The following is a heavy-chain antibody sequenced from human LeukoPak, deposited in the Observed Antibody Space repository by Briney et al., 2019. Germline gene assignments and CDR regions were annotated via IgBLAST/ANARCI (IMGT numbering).Heavy chain of an antibody. CDR2: ISTSGNT. D-gene: IGHD6-13*01. J-gene: IGHJ4*02. V-gene: IGHV4-4*07. Sequence: SDTLSLTCSVSGGSISSFYWSWIRRPAGKGLEWIGRISTSGNTDYNPSLKSRVTMSLDTSNNQFSLKLSSVTAADTAVYYCARGAAATYWGQGTLVTVSS. CDR1: GGSISSFY. CDR3: ARGAAATY.